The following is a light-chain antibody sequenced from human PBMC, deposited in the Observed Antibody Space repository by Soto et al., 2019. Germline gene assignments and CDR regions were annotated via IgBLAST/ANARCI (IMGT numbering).Light chain of an antibody. J-gene: IGKJ1*01. CDR1: QSVLYSSNNKNY. CDR3: QRDYRSRT. Sequence: DIVMTQFPDSLAVSLGERATINCRSSQSVLYSSNNKNYLAWYQLKPGQPPKLLIYWASTRESGVPDRFSGSGSGTDFTLTIRSLQAEDVEIYYCQRDYRSRTCGQGPKVEIK. CDR2: WAS. V-gene: IGKV4-1*01.